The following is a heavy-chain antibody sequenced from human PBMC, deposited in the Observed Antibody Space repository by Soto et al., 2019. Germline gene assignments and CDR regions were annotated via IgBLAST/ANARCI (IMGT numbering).Heavy chain of an antibody. J-gene: IGHJ4*02. CDR3: AKEGFDY. CDR1: GFTFRNNV. Sequence: EVPLLESGGGLVQPGGSLRLSCAASGFTFRNNVMSWVRQAPGKGLEWVSGISGSGGSTYYVDSVKGRFTISRDNSKNTVYLQMNSLRPEDTAVYYCAKEGFDYWGQGTLVTVSS. CDR2: ISGSGGST. V-gene: IGHV3-23*01.